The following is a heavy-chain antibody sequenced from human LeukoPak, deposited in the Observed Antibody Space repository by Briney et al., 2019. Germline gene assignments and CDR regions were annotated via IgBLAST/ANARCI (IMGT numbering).Heavy chain of an antibody. D-gene: IGHD2-8*01. J-gene: IGHJ4*02. V-gene: IGHV3-23*01. CDR1: GFTFSSYA. Sequence: GGSLRLSCAASGFTFSSYAMSWVRQAPGKGLEWVSAISGSGGSTYYADSVKGRFTISRDNSKNTLYLQMNSLRDEDSAAYYCARVYLERLTAGYFDHWGQGTLVTVSS. CDR2: ISGSGGST. CDR3: ARVYLERLTAGYFDH.